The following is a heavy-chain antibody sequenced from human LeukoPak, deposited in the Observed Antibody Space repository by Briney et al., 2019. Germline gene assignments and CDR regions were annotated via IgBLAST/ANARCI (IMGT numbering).Heavy chain of an antibody. J-gene: IGHJ6*03. D-gene: IGHD3-10*01. Sequence: PGGSLRLSCAASGFTFSSYSMNWVRQAPGTGLEWVSSITSNTNHIYYADSVKGRFTISRDNAKNSLYLQMDSLRAEDTAVYYCARDPLWFGEFEYYYYMDVWGKGTAVTVSS. CDR2: ITSNTNHI. CDR3: ARDPLWFGEFEYYYYMDV. V-gene: IGHV3-21*01. CDR1: GFTFSSYS.